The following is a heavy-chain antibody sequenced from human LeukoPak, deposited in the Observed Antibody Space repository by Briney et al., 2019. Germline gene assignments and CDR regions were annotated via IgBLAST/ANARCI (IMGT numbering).Heavy chain of an antibody. CDR1: GLTLSGYW. Sequence: GGSLRLSCSASGLTLSGYWMHWVRQAPGKGLEWVSSISSSSSYIYYADSVKGRFTISRDNAKNSLYLQMNSLRAEDTAVYYCARNSGYDANIDYWGQGTLVTVSS. J-gene: IGHJ4*02. V-gene: IGHV3-21*01. D-gene: IGHD5-12*01. CDR3: ARNSGYDANIDY. CDR2: ISSSSSYI.